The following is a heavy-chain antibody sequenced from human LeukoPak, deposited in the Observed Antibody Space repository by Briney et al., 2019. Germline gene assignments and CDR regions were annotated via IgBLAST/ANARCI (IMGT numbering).Heavy chain of an antibody. CDR1: GFTFSSYE. CDR2: ISSSGSTI. J-gene: IGHJ6*03. V-gene: IGHV3-48*03. CDR3: ARVSATAAAVWEYYYYYYMDV. D-gene: IGHD6-13*01. Sequence: GGSLRLSCAASGFTFSSYEMNWVRQAPGKGLEWVSYISSSGSTIYYADSVKGRFTISRDNAKNSLYLQMNSLRAEDTAVYYCARVSATAAAVWEYYYYYYMDVWGKGTTVTVSS.